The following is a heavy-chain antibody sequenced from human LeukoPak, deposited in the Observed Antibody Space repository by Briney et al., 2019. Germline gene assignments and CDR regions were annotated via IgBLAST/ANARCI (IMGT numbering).Heavy chain of an antibody. J-gene: IGHJ1*01. CDR2: IWYDGSNK. V-gene: IGHV3-33*01. CDR1: GFTFSSYG. CDR3: ARENRDSNGWS. D-gene: IGHD6-19*01. Sequence: GGSLRLSCAASGFTFSSYGMHWVRQAPGKGLEWVAVIWYDGSNKYYADSVKGRFTISRDNSKNTLYLQMNSLRVEDTAFYYCARENRDSNGWSWGQGTLVTVSS.